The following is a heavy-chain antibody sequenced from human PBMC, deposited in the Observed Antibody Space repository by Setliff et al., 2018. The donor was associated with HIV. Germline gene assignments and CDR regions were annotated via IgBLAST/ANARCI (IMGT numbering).Heavy chain of an antibody. CDR1: GFTFSGSP. V-gene: IGHV4-59*01. Sequence: GSLRLSCAASGFTFSGSPIHWVRQASGKGLEWLGYIYYSGSTNYNPSLRSRVTISVDTSKNQVSLRLTSVTSADTALYYCARESQQYYDILTGFNYYYGMDVWGRGITVTVSS. CDR2: IYYSGST. CDR3: ARESQQYYDILTGFNYYYGMDV. J-gene: IGHJ6*02. D-gene: IGHD3-9*01.